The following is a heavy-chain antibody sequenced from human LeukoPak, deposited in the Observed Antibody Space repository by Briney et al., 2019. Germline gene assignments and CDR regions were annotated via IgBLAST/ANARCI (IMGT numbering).Heavy chain of an antibody. CDR1: GGSFSGYY. CDR3: ARGPQFWSYYYYMDV. D-gene: IGHD3-3*01. CDR2: INHSGST. V-gene: IGHV4-34*01. Sequence: SSETLSLTCAVYGGSFSGYYWSWIRQPPGKGLEWIGEINHSGSTNYNPSLKSRVTISVDTSKNQFSLKLSSVTAADTAVYYCARGPQFWSYYYYMDVWGKGTTVTVSS. J-gene: IGHJ6*03.